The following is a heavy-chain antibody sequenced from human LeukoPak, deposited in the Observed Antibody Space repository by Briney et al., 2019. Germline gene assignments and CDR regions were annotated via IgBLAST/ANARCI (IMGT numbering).Heavy chain of an antibody. CDR3: ARESDGDYFDY. D-gene: IGHD4-17*01. CDR1: GFTFSSYA. CDR2: IYSGGST. V-gene: IGHV3-66*01. J-gene: IGHJ4*02. Sequence: GGSLRLSCAASGFTFSSYAMSWVRQAPGKGLEWVSVIYSGGSTYYADSVKGRFTISRDNSKNTLYLQMNSLRAEDTAVYYCARESDGDYFDYWGQGTLVTVSS.